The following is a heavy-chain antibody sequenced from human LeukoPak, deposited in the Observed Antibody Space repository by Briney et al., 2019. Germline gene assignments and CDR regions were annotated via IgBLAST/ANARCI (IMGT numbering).Heavy chain of an antibody. CDR1: SGFA. CDR3: AKGHRSSSSFFDS. J-gene: IGHJ4*02. V-gene: IGHV3-23*01. Sequence: PGGSLRLSCAAFSGFAMSWVHQAPGRGLEWVSAINGRGDDTYYPDSVKGRFTISRDNSNNTLYLQMNSLRAEDTAVYYCAKGHRSSSSFFDSWGQGILVTVSS. CDR2: INGRGDDT. D-gene: IGHD6-19*01.